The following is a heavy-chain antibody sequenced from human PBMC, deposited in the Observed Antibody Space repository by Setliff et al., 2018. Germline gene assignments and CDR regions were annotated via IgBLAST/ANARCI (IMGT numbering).Heavy chain of an antibody. V-gene: IGHV4-30-4*08. Sequence: TSETLSLTCTVSGDSISSGDYFWSWIRQPPGKGLEWIAYTYHSGSAYYNRSLKSRVTMSVDTSKNQFSLHLTSVTAADTAVYHCAREVGTSTSSDAFDVWGQGMMVTVSS. CDR1: GDSISSGDYF. J-gene: IGHJ3*01. CDR2: TYHSGSA. CDR3: AREVGTSTSSDAFDV. D-gene: IGHD1-26*01.